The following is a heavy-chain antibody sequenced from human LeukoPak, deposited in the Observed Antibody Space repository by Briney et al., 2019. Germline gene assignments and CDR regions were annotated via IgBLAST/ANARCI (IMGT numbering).Heavy chain of an antibody. CDR2: INHSGST. D-gene: IGHD4-17*01. CDR1: GGSISSSNW. V-gene: IGHV4-4*02. Sequence: SGTLSLTCVVSGGSISSSNWWSWVRQPPGKGLEWIGEINHSGSTNYNPSLKSRVTISVDTSKNQFSLKLSSVTAADTAVYYCASATTVYDAFDIWGQGTMVTVSS. J-gene: IGHJ3*02. CDR3: ASATTVYDAFDI.